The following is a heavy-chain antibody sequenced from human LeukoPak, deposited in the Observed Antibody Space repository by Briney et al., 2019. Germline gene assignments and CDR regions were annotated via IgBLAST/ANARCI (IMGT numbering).Heavy chain of an antibody. V-gene: IGHV3-23*01. CDR3: VKDNSNWYWYFDL. D-gene: IGHD1-1*01. J-gene: IGHJ2*01. Sequence: RAGGSLRLSCAASGFTFNNYAMIWVRQAPGKGLEWVSVISGSGNSTYCADSVKGRFTISRDNSKNTLYLQMNSLRGEDTAVYHCVKDNSNWYWYFDLWGRGTLVTVSS. CDR2: ISGSGNST. CDR1: GFTFNNYA.